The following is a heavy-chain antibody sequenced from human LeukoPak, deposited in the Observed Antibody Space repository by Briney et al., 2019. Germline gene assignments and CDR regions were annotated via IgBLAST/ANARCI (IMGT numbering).Heavy chain of an antibody. J-gene: IGHJ4*02. D-gene: IGHD2-8*01. CDR1: GGSISSGGYY. CDR2: IYYSGST. CDR3: ARVTRYCTNGVCYSPTDY. Sequence: SETLSLTCTVSGGSISSGGYYWSWIRQHPGKGLEWIGYIYYSGSTYYNPSLKSRVTISVDTSKNQFSLKLGSVTAADTAVYYCARVTRYCTNGVCYSPTDYWGQGTLVTVSS. V-gene: IGHV4-31*03.